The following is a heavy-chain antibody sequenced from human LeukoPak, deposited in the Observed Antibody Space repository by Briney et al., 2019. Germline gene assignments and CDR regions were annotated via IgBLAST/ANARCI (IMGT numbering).Heavy chain of an antibody. CDR2: TNPNSGGT. J-gene: IGHJ5*02. V-gene: IGHV1-2*02. CDR1: GYTFTCYY. D-gene: IGHD3-10*01. Sequence: ASVKVSCKASGYTFTCYYMHWVRQAPGQGLEWMGWTNPNSGGTNYAQKFQGRVTMTRDTSISTAYMELSRLRSDDTAVYYCARDSGTTGEVKFDPWGQGTLVTVSS. CDR3: ARDSGTTGEVKFDP.